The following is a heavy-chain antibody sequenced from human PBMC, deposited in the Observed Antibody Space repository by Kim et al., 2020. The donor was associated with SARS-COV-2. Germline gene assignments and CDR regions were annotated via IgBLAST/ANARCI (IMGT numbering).Heavy chain of an antibody. J-gene: IGHJ6*02. CDR2: IWYDGSNK. V-gene: IGHV3-33*01. Sequence: GGSLRLSCAASGFTFSSYGMHWVRQAPGKGLEWVAVIWYDGSNKYYADSVKGRFTISRDNSKNTLYLQMNSLRAEDTAVYYCARVTRDYYGMDVWGQGTTVTVSS. CDR1: GFTFSSYG. CDR3: ARVTRDYYGMDV.